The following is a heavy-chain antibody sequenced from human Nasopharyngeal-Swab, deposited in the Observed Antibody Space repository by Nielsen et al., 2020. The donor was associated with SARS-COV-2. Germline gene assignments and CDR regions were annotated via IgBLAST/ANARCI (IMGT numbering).Heavy chain of an antibody. D-gene: IGHD3-10*01. CDR2: ISIDGSEK. V-gene: IGHV3-30*18. CDR3: AKEGTSEYGSGSYFWGGINV. Sequence: GGSSRPSCAASGFTFKSYGIHWIRQTPGKGLAWLSVISIDGSEKYYPDSVKGRFTISRDNYRNTVYLQMNSLRVEDTAVYYCAKEGTSEYGSGSYFWGGINVWGQGTTVTVSS. CDR1: GFTFKSYG. J-gene: IGHJ6*02.